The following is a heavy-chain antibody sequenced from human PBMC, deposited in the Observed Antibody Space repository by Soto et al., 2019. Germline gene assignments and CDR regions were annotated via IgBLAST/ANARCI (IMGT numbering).Heavy chain of an antibody. CDR2: ILTTGST. CDR1: GLTVSSNH. CDR3: ATYSGSTGGLDP. D-gene: IGHD5-12*01. J-gene: IGHJ5*02. V-gene: IGHV3-53*01. Sequence: GGSLRLSCVASGLTVSSNHMSWVRQAPGKGLEWVSVILTTGSTYYADSLKGRFIISRDNSKNTLYLQMNSLRAEDTAVYYCATYSGSTGGLDPWGQGTLVTVSS.